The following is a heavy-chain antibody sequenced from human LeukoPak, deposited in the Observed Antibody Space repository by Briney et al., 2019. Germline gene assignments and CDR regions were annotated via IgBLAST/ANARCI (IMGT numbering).Heavy chain of an antibody. V-gene: IGHV3-30*02. D-gene: IGHD5-12*01. CDR3: AKDLIRGYSGYDLGTFDY. CDR1: GFTFSSYG. CDR2: IPYDGSNK. J-gene: IGHJ4*02. Sequence: GGSLRLSCAASGFTFSSYGMHWVRQAPGKGLEWVAFIPYDGSNKYYADSVKGRFTISRDNSKNTLYVQINSLRAEDTAVYYCAKDLIRGYSGYDLGTFDYWGQGTLVTVSS.